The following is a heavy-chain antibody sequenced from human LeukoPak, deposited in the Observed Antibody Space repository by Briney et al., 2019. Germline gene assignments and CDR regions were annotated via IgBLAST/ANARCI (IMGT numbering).Heavy chain of an antibody. J-gene: IGHJ4*02. D-gene: IGHD1-26*01. V-gene: IGHV1-18*01. CDR3: ARGTPSGTYLY. CDR2: ISAYSGNT. Sequence: ASVKVSCTASGYTFTSYGISWVRQAPGQGLEWMGWISAYSGNTNYAQKFQGRVTMTTDTSTSTAYMELRSLRSDDTAVYYCARGTPSGTYLYWGQGTLVTVSS. CDR1: GYTFTSYG.